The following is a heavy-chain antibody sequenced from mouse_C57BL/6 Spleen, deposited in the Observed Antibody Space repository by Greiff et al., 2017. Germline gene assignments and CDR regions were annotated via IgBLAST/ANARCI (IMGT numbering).Heavy chain of an antibody. CDR1: GYTFTSYD. CDR2: IYPRDGST. V-gene: IGHV1-85*01. CDR3: ARDDGSTHWYFDD. D-gene: IGHD1-1*01. Sequence: QVQLKESGPDLVKPGASVKLSCEASGYTFTSYDINWVQQSPGQGLEWIGWIYPRDGSTKYNEEFKGKSTLTVDPSSSTAYMELHSLTSEDSTVYFCARDDGSTHWYFDDWGTGTTVTVSS. J-gene: IGHJ1*03.